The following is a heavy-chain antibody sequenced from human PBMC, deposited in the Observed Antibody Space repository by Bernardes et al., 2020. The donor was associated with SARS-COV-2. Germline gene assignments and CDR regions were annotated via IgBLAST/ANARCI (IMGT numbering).Heavy chain of an antibody. J-gene: IGHJ6*02. D-gene: IGHD6-13*01. CDR1: GFNFSRYD. CDR2: IGAGGET. Sequence: LRLSCTTSGFNFSRYDMHWIRQLTGKGLEWVSTIGAGGETYYPGSVKGRFTISRENAKNSLYLQMNSLRAGDTALYYCARAPRSSWYSGHYYYGMDVWGQGTTVTVSS. CDR3: ARAPRSSWYSGHYYYGMDV. V-gene: IGHV3-13*01.